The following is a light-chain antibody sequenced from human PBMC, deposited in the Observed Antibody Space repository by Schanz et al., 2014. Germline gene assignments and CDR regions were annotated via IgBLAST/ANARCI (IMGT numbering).Light chain of an antibody. CDR3: GTWDSSLSAAV. Sequence: QSVLTQPPSVSGAPGQTVTISCTGSSSNIGAGYDVHWYQKLPGTAPKLLIYGNKHRPSGVPDRFSGSKSGTSATLGITGLQTGDEADYYCGTWDSSLSAAVFGGGTKLTVL. CDR1: SSNIGAGYD. V-gene: IGLV1-40*01. J-gene: IGLJ3*02. CDR2: GNK.